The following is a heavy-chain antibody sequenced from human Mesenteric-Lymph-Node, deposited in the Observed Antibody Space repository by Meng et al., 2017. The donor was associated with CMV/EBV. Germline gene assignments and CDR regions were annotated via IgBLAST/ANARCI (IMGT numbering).Heavy chain of an antibody. CDR1: GFTFSSYA. V-gene: IGHV3-30-3*01. CDR2: ISYDGSNK. Sequence: SCAASGFTFSSYAMHWVRQAPGKGLEWVAVISYDGSNKYYADSVKGRFTISRDNSKNTLYLQMNSLRAKDTAVYYCAKEELERRVVDYWGQGTLVTVSS. CDR3: AKEELERRVVDY. J-gene: IGHJ4*02. D-gene: IGHD1-1*01.